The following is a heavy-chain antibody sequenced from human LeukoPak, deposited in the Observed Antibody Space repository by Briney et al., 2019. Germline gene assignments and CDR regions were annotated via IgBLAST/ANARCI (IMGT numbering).Heavy chain of an antibody. CDR2: IKQDGSEK. J-gene: IGHJ6*03. D-gene: IGHD3-3*01. CDR1: GFTFSSYW. CDR3: AKDLDFWSGYYDYYMDV. V-gene: IGHV3-7*01. Sequence: GGSLRLSCAASGFTFSSYWMSWVRQAPGKGLEWVANIKQDGSEKYYVDSVKGRFTISRDNSKNTLYLQMNSLRAEDTAVYYCAKDLDFWSGYYDYYMDVWGKGTTVTVSS.